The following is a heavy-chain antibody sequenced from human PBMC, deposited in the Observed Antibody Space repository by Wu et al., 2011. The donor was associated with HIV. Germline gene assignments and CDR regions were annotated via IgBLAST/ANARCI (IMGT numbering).Heavy chain of an antibody. D-gene: IGHD1-1*01. J-gene: IGHJ3*01. CDR3: ASLQDVVPDTEXTTGQDAFDL. CDR1: GFSLIDHY. CDR2: VIPDDGET. V-gene: IGHV1-69-2*01. Sequence: EVQLVQSGAEVKKPGTAVQISCKVSGFSLIDHYMHWVRQAPGEGLEWMGLVIPDDGETLYAEKFQGRLTISADTSKDTVYMELSPLTSEDTAVYFCASLQDVVPDTEXTTGQDAFDLWGQGTLITVSS.